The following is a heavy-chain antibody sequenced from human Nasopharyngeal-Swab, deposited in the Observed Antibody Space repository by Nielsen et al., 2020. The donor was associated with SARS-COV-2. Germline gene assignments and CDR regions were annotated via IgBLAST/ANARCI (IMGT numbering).Heavy chain of an antibody. J-gene: IGHJ5*02. CDR2: MNANSGNI. Sequence: ASVKVSCKASGYTFTNYDINWVRQATGQGLEWMGWMNANSGNIGYVQKFQGRVTMTRNTSISTAYMELSSLRSEDTAVYYCARGGSIAFDPWGQGTLVTVSS. CDR1: GYTFTNYD. CDR3: ARGGSIAFDP. V-gene: IGHV1-8*01. D-gene: IGHD6-6*01.